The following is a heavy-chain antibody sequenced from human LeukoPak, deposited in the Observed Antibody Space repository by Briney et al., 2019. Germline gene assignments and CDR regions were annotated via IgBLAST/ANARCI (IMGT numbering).Heavy chain of an antibody. D-gene: IGHD1-26*01. Sequence: GGSLRLSCAASGFTFSSYGMHWVRQAPDKGLEWVAFIRYDGSNKYYADSVKGRFTISRDNSKNTLYLQMNSLRAEDTAVYYCAKPYSGSYAFFFDYWGQGTLVTISS. J-gene: IGHJ4*02. CDR3: AKPYSGSYAFFFDY. V-gene: IGHV3-30*02. CDR1: GFTFSSYG. CDR2: IRYDGSNK.